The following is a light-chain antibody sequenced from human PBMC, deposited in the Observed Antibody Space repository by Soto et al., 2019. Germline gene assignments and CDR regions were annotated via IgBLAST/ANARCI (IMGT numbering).Light chain of an antibody. CDR2: EGS. Sequence: QSALTQPASVSGSPGQSITISCTGTSSDVGNYNLVSWYQQHPGKAPKLMIYEGSQRPSGASNRFSGSKFGNTASLTISGLQAEDEADYYCCSYAGSSTYVFGTGTQLTVL. V-gene: IGLV2-23*01. J-gene: IGLJ1*01. CDR1: SSDVGNYNL. CDR3: CSYAGSSTYV.